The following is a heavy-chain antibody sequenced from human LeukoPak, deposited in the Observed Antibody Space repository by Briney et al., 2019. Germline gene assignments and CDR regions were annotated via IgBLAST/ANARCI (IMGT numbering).Heavy chain of an antibody. CDR3: AKGLGHRSAITPFDY. CDR2: ISWNSGSI. CDR1: GFTFSNYW. Sequence: GGSLRLSCAASGFTFSNYWMTWVRQAPGKGLEWVSGISWNSGSIGYADSVKGRCTISRDNAKNSLYLQMNSLRAEDTALYYCAKGLGHRSAITPFDYWGQGTLVTVSS. D-gene: IGHD3-3*01. J-gene: IGHJ4*02. V-gene: IGHV3-9*01.